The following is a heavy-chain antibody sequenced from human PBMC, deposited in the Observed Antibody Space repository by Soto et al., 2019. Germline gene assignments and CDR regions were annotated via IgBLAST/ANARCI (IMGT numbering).Heavy chain of an antibody. CDR3: ASELNTNGWYDIDY. CDR2: TYYRSKWYN. D-gene: IGHD6-19*01. J-gene: IGHJ4*02. Sequence: PSQTLSLTCAISGDSVSSNSGAWNWIRQSPSRGLEWLGRTYYRSKWYNDYALSVKSRITINPDTSKNQFSLQLNSVTPEDTAVYYCASELNTNGWYDIDYWAQGTLVTVSS. CDR1: GDSVSSNSGA. V-gene: IGHV6-1*01.